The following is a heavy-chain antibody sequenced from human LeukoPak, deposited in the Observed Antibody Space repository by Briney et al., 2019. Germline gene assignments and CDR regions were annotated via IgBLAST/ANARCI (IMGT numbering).Heavy chain of an antibody. D-gene: IGHD2-21*02. J-gene: IGHJ5*02. CDR3: ARAKGDCTTTTCYGGWDWFDP. CDR1: GGSFSGYY. Sequence: SETLSLTCAVYGGSFSGYYWSWIRQPPGKGLEWIGEINHSGSTNYNPSLKSRLTISVDRSKNQFSLRLSSVTAADTAVYYCARAKGDCTTTTCYGGWDWFDPWGQGTLVTVSS. CDR2: INHSGST. V-gene: IGHV4-34*01.